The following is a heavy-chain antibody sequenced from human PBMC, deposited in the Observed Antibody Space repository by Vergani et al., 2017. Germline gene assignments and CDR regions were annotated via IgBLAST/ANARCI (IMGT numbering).Heavy chain of an antibody. CDR2: ISGSGGST. CDR3: ARDRVTTTYYMDV. J-gene: IGHJ6*03. D-gene: IGHD4-11*01. CDR1: GFTFNHYA. Sequence: EVQLLESGGDLVQPGGSLRLSCAASGFTFNHYAMNWVRQAPGKGLEWVSGISGSGGSTYYADSVKGRFTISRDNAKNSLYLQMNSLRAEDTAVYYCARDRVTTTYYMDVWGKGTTVTVSS. V-gene: IGHV3-23*01.